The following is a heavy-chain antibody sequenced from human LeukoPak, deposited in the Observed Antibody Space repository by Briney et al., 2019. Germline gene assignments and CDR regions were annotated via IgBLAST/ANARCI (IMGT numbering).Heavy chain of an antibody. CDR3: RVVITTTDY. J-gene: IGHJ4*02. V-gene: IGHV3-30-3*01. CDR1: GFTFSSYA. CDR2: ISYDGSNK. D-gene: IGHD3-22*01. Sequence: GGSLRLSCAASGFTFSSYAMPWVRQAPGKGLEWVAVISYDGSNKYYADSVKGRFTISRDNSKNTLYLQMNSLRAEDTAVYYRRVVITTTDYWGQGTLVTVSS.